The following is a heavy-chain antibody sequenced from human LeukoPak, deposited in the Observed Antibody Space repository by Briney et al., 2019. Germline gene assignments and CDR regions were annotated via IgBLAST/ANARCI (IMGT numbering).Heavy chain of an antibody. D-gene: IGHD3-22*01. J-gene: IGHJ4*02. V-gene: IGHV1-2*02. CDR3: ARESYYYDSSGYARPIDY. Sequence: ASVKVSCKASGYTFSGHYMHWIRQAPGQGLEWMGWINPNSGGTNYAQKFQGRVTMTRDTSISTAYMELSRLRSDDTAVYYCARESYYYDSSGYARPIDYWGQGTLVTVSS. CDR2: INPNSGGT. CDR1: GYTFSGHY.